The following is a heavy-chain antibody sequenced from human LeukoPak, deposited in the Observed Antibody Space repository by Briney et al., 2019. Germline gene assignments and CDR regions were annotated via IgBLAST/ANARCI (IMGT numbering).Heavy chain of an antibody. Sequence: GGSRRLSCAASGYIYSDYYMTWIRRAPGKGLEWVSDISSRGTTTYYADSVKGRFTISRDNTKKSLYLQMNSLRAEDTAVYYCARDIVWSDTAFDMWGQGTTVSVSS. J-gene: IGHJ3*02. V-gene: IGHV3-11*04. D-gene: IGHD3-3*01. CDR3: ARDIVWSDTAFDM. CDR1: GYIYSDYY. CDR2: ISSRGTTT.